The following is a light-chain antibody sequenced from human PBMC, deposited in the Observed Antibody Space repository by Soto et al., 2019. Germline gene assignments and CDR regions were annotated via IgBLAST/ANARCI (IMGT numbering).Light chain of an antibody. J-gene: IGKJ1*01. CDR2: GAS. CDR3: QKYNNWPGT. CDR1: QSVSSN. Sequence: EIVMTQSPATLSVSPGERATLSCRASQSVSSNLAWYQQKPGQAPRLLIYGASTRATGIPARFSGSGSGTEFTLTISSLQSEDFAVYYCQKYNNWPGTFGQETKVDIK. V-gene: IGKV3-15*01.